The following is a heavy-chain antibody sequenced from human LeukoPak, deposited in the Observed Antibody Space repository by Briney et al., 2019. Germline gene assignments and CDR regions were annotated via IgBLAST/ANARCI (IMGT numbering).Heavy chain of an antibody. CDR3: ARHLGGSGSHDAFDI. D-gene: IGHD3-10*01. J-gene: IGHJ3*02. V-gene: IGHV4-59*08. CDR2: IYYSGST. Sequence: SETLSLTCTVSGGSISSYYWSWIRQPPGKGLEWIGYIYYSGSTNYSPSLKSRVTISVDTSKNQFSLKLSSVTAADTAVYYWARHLGGSGSHDAFDIWGQGTMVTVSS. CDR1: GGSISSYY.